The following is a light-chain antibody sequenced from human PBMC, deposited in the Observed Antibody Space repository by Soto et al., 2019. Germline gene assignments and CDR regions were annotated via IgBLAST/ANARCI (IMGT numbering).Light chain of an antibody. J-gene: IGLJ2*01. CDR1: SSNMGSNT. CDR2: NDN. CDR3: AAWDGSLNHIL. Sequence: QSVLTQPPSASGTPGQGVAISCSGSSSNMGSNTVDWYYHLPGTAPKLLIYNDNQRPSGVPDRFFGSKSGTSASLAITGLQSEDEADYYCAAWDGSLNHILFGGGTKLTVL. V-gene: IGLV1-44*01.